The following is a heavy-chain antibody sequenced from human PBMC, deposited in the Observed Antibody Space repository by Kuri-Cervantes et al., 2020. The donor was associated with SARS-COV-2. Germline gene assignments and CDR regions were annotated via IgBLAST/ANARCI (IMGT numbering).Heavy chain of an antibody. Sequence: WVRQAPGKGLEWVGSIYYSGSTYYNPSLKSRVTISVDTSKNQFSLKLSSVTAADTAVYYCARTGSEQWELDAFDIWGQGTVVTVSS. D-gene: IGHD1-26*01. CDR2: IYYSGST. J-gene: IGHJ3*02. V-gene: IGHV4-39*07. CDR3: ARTGSEQWELDAFDI.